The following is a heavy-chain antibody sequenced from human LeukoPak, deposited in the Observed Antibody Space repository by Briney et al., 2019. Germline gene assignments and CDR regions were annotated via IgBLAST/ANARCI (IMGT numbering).Heavy chain of an antibody. CDR1: GFTFSSYA. J-gene: IGHJ4*02. Sequence: GGSLRLSCAASGFTFSSYAMHWVRQAPGKGLEWVAVISYDGSNKYYADSVKGRFTISRDNSKNTLYLQMSSLRAEDTAVYYCARDRQYYDYVWGRYYFDYWGQGTLVTVSS. D-gene: IGHD3-16*01. CDR2: ISYDGSNK. V-gene: IGHV3-30-3*01. CDR3: ARDRQYYDYVWGRYYFDY.